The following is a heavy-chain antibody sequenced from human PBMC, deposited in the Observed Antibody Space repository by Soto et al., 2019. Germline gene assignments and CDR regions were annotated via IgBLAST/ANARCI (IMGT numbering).Heavy chain of an antibody. D-gene: IGHD7-27*01. J-gene: IGHJ3*02. CDR3: ARQLGMGAFDI. CDR2: ISYDGSNT. CDR1: GFTLSNYG. Sequence: QVRLVESGRGVVQPGRSLRLTCVASGFTLSNYGMHWVRQAPGKGLEWVAVISYDGSNTYYADSVKGRFTISRVKSKNTLYLQMNSLRAEDTAVYYCARQLGMGAFDIWGQGTMVTVSS. V-gene: IGHV3-30*03.